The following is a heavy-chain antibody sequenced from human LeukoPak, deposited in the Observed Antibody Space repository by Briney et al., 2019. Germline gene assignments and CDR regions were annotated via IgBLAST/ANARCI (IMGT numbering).Heavy chain of an antibody. D-gene: IGHD2-15*01. CDR1: GFTFSSYS. CDR2: ISSSSSYI. CDR3: ARDALGYCSGGSCYSPTYYYMDV. Sequence: GGSLRLSCAAPGFTFSSYSMNWVRQAPGKGLEWVSSISSSSSYIYYADSVKGRFTISRDNAKNSLYLQMNSLRAEDTAVYYCARDALGYCSGGSCYSPTYYYMDVWGKGTTVTVSS. V-gene: IGHV3-21*01. J-gene: IGHJ6*03.